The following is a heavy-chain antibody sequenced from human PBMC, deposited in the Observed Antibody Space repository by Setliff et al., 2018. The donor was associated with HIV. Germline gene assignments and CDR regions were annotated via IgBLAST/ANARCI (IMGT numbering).Heavy chain of an antibody. Sequence: PGGSLRLSCAASGFTFSYYGIHWVRQAPGKGLEWVAFISYDGRSMYYGDTVKGRLTISRDNSKNTMFLQMKSLRGEDTAVYYCAKEGEWQRSRGYMDVWGKGTTVTVSS. CDR2: ISYDGRSM. V-gene: IGHV3-30*18. CDR1: GFTFSYYG. D-gene: IGHD5-12*01. CDR3: AKEGEWQRSRGYMDV. J-gene: IGHJ6*03.